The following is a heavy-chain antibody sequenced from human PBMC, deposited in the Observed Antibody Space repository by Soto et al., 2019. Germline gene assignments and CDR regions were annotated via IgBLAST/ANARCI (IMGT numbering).Heavy chain of an antibody. CDR2: ISHTGTT. J-gene: IGHJ6*02. CDR1: GGSLSNYY. Sequence: PSETLSLTCAVSGGSLSNYYWTWIWLPQGQGLEWIGYISHTGTTNYNHSLKSRQTITLDTSENRCSLKLTAVTAADTAVYYCARASFTPIPLDVWGQGTTVTVSS. D-gene: IGHD2-15*01. V-gene: IGHV4-59*13. CDR3: ARASFTPIPLDV.